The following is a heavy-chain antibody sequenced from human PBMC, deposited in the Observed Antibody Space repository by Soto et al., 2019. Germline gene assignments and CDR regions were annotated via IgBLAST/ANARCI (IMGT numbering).Heavy chain of an antibody. CDR3: AISIAAAGLDDY. V-gene: IGHV3-15*07. CDR2: IKSKTDGGTS. CDR1: GFTFSTAW. Sequence: GGSLRLSCAASGFTFSTAWINWVRQAPGKGLEWVGRIKSKTDGGTSDFAAPVRGRFAISRDDSESTAYLQWSSLKASDTAMYYCAISIAAAGLDDYWGQGTLVTVSS. J-gene: IGHJ4*02. D-gene: IGHD6-13*01.